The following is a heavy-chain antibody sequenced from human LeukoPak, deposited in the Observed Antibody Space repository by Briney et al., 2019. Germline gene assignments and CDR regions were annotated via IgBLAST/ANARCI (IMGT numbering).Heavy chain of an antibody. CDR2: INPNSGGT. CDR3: ARVREGYNYDYVLYSFDY. D-gene: IGHD5-18*01. Sequence: ASVKVSCKASGYTFTGYYIHWVRQAPGQGLEGMGWINPNSGGTNYAQKFQGRVTMTRDTSISTAYMELSRLRSDDTAVYYCARVREGYNYDYVLYSFDYWGQGTLVTVSS. J-gene: IGHJ4*02. CDR1: GYTFTGYY. V-gene: IGHV1-2*02.